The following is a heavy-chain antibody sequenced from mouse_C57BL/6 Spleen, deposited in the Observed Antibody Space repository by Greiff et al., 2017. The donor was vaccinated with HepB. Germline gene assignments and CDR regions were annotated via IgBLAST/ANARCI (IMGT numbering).Heavy chain of an antibody. D-gene: IGHD2-2*01. V-gene: IGHV1-7*01. CDR3: ARAPLYSGYDGAFAY. CDR2: INPSSGYT. CDR1: GYTFTSYW. Sequence: VQLVESGAELAKPGASVKLSCKASGYTFTSYWMHWVKQRPGQGLEWIGYINPSSGYTKYNQKFKDKATLTADKSSSTAYMQLSSLTYENSAVYYCARAPLYSGYDGAFAYWGQGTLVTVSA. J-gene: IGHJ3*01.